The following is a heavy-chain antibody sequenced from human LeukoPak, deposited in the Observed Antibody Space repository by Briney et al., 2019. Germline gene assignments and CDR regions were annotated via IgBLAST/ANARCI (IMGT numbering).Heavy chain of an antibody. Sequence: ASVKVSCKASGYTFTGYYMYWVRQAPGQGLEWMGWINPNSGGTNYAQKFQGRVTMTRDTSISTAYMELSRLTFDDTAVYYCAINKAGKSLDYWGQGTLVTVSS. CDR1: GYTFTGYY. J-gene: IGHJ4*02. CDR3: AINKAGKSLDY. D-gene: IGHD6-25*01. V-gene: IGHV1-2*02. CDR2: INPNSGGT.